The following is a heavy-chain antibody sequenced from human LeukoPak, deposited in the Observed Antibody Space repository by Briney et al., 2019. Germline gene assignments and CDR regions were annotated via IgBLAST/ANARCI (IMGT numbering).Heavy chain of an antibody. V-gene: IGHV3-74*01. CDR1: GFXFSSYW. J-gene: IGHJ4*02. Sequence: PGGSLRLSCAASGFXFSSYWMHWVRQAPGKGLVWVSGINTDGSSTRYADSVKGRFTISRDSAKNTLYLQMNSLRAEDTAVYYCARASLEDWGQGTLVTVSS. CDR3: ARASLED. CDR2: INTDGSST.